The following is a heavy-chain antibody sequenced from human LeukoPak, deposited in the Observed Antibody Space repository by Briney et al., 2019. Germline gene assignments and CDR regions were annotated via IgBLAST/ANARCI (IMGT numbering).Heavy chain of an antibody. D-gene: IGHD6-13*01. CDR3: ARVAAAGTNTDY. Sequence: GGSLRLSCAATGFTFSSYEMNGVGQARGKGLEGFSYISSSGSNIYYADSVTGRFTISRDNAKNSMYLQMNSLRAEDTAVYYCARVAAAGTNTDYWGQGTLVTVSS. CDR2: ISSSGSNI. CDR1: GFTFSSYE. J-gene: IGHJ4*02. V-gene: IGHV3-48*03.